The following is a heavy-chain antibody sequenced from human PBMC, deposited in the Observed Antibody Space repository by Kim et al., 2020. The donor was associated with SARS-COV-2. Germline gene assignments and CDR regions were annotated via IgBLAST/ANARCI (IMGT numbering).Heavy chain of an antibody. J-gene: IGHJ6*03. Sequence: ASVKVSCKASGYTFTSYDINWVRQATGQGLEWMGWMNPNSGNTGYAQKFQGRVTMTRNTSISTAYMELSSLRSEDTAVYYCARASMVQGVLLWGDYYYHYMDVWGKGPTLTVSS. CDR1: GYTFTSYD. V-gene: IGHV1-8*01. CDR3: ARASMVQGVLLWGDYYYHYMDV. CDR2: MNPNSGNT. D-gene: IGHD3-10*01.